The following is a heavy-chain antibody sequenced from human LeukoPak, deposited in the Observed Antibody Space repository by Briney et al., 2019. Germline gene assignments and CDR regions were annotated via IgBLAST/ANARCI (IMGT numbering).Heavy chain of an antibody. J-gene: IGHJ4*02. V-gene: IGHV5-51*01. CDR2: IYPGYSDT. CDR3: ARRVVSSEMFDH. D-gene: IGHD2-21*01. CDR1: GYIFNDYW. Sequence: GASPLIYGGCCGYIFNDYWSAWVRQLPEERVECLGIIYPGYSDTRYSPSFQGQVTISADKSISTAYLRWSSLKASDTAIYYCARRVVSSEMFDHWVQGTLVADSS.